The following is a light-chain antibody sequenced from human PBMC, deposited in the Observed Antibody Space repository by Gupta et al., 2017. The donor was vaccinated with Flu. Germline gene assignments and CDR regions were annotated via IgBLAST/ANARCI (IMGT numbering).Light chain of an antibody. J-gene: IGKJ3*01. CDR2: TAS. CDR3: QHSYSTPHT. CDR1: QSISNY. V-gene: IGKV1-39*01. Sequence: DIQMTQSPSSLSASVGDRVTITCRASQSISNYLNWYQQKPGKAPKLLIYTASNLQSGVPSRFSGSGSGTDFTLTISSLQPEDFATYYCQHSYSTPHTFGPGTKVDIK.